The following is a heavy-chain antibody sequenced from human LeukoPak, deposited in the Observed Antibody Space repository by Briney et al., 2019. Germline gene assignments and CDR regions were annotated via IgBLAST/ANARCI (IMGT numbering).Heavy chain of an antibody. J-gene: IGHJ4*02. V-gene: IGHV3-30-3*02. CDR3: AKFSKSHQPLFY. CDR2: ISYDGSNK. Sequence: GGSLRLSCAASGFTFSSYAMHWVRQAPGKGLEWVAVISYDGSNKYYADSVKGRFTISRDNSKSTLYLQMNSLRAEDTAVYYCAKFSKSHQPLFYWGQGTLVTVSS. D-gene: IGHD2-2*01. CDR1: GFTFSSYA.